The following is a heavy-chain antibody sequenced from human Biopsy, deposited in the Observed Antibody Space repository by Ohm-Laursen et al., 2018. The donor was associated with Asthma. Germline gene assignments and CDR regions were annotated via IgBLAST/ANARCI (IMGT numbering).Heavy chain of an antibody. CDR2: IFAANSET. J-gene: IGHJ4*02. CDR3: ARFIDGTFFVDY. Sequence: KVSCKASGYTFSDSWIGWVRQMSGKGLEWMGIIFAANSETKYSPSFQGQVTISVDMSISTAFLQWSSLKASDTAMYYCARFIDGTFFVDYWGQGTLVTVSS. V-gene: IGHV5-51*01. D-gene: IGHD1-7*01. CDR1: GYTFSDSW.